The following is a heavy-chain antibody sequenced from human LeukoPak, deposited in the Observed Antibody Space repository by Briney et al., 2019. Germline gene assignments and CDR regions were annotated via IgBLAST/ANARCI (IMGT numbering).Heavy chain of an antibody. V-gene: IGHV1-2*02. Sequence: ASVKVSCKASGYTFTGYYMHWVRQAPGQGFEWMGWINPNSGDTNYARKFQGRVTMTRDTSIRTAHMELSRLRSDDTAVYYCARANPLYCSSTTCLFDYWGQGTLVTVSS. CDR2: INPNSGDT. J-gene: IGHJ4*02. CDR1: GYTFTGYY. D-gene: IGHD2-2*01. CDR3: ARANPLYCSSTTCLFDY.